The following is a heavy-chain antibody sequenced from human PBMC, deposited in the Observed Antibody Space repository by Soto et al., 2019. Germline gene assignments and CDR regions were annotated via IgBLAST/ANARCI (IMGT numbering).Heavy chain of an antibody. CDR1: GYSFTSYW. J-gene: IGHJ6*02. Sequence: PGESLKISCKGSGYSFTSYWIGWVRQMPGKGLEWMGIIYPGDSDTRYSPSFQGQVTISADKSISTAYLQWSSLKASDTAMYHCARHNSGPYYYYGMDVWGQGTTVTVSS. CDR2: IYPGDSDT. CDR3: ARHNSGPYYYYGMDV. V-gene: IGHV5-51*01.